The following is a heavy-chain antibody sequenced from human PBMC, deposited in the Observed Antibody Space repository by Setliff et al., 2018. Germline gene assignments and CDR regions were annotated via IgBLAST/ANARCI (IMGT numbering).Heavy chain of an antibody. CDR1: GDTFTSYS. CDR3: ARANDYSSGWYFYYYGMDV. Sequence: ASVKVSCKAAGDTFTSYSISWVRQAPGQGLEGRGWISAYNGNTNYAQKLQGRVTITTETSTSTAYMELRSLRSDDTAVYYCARANDYSSGWYFYYYGMDVWGQGTMVTVSS. V-gene: IGHV1-18*01. CDR2: ISAYNGNT. D-gene: IGHD6-19*01. J-gene: IGHJ6*02.